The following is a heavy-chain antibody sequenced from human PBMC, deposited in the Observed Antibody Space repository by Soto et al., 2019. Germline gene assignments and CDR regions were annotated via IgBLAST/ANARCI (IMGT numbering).Heavy chain of an antibody. CDR3: ARDALELRRGWFDP. V-gene: IGHV4-59*01. D-gene: IGHD1-7*01. CDR1: GGSISSYY. J-gene: IGHJ5*02. CDR2: IYYSGST. Sequence: QVQLQESGPGLVKPSETLSLTCTVSGGSISSYYWSWIRQPPGKGLEWIGYIYYSGSTNYNPSLKSRVTISVDTSKNQFSLKLSSVTAADTAVYYCARDALELRRGWFDPWGQGTLVTVSS.